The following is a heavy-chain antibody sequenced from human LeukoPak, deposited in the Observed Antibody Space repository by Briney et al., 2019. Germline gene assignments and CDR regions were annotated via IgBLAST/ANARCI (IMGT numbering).Heavy chain of an antibody. D-gene: IGHD2-15*01. CDR3: ARGYCSGGSCGGGDYDFDY. CDR2: INAGNGNT. V-gene: IGHV1-3*01. J-gene: IGHJ4*02. CDR1: GYTFTSYA. Sequence: ASVKVSCKASGYTFTSYAMHWVRQAPGQRLEWMGWINAGNGNTKYSQKFQGRVTITRDTSASIAYMELSSLRSEDTAVYYCARGYCSGGSCGGGDYDFDYWGQGTLVTVSS.